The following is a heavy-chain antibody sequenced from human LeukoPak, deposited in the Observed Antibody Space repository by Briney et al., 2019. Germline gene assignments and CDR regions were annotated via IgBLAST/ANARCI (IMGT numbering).Heavy chain of an antibody. CDR1: GFTFSSYS. Sequence: GGSLRLSCAASGFTFSSYSMNWVRQAPGQGLEWVSYISSSSSTIYYADSVKGRFTISRDNAKHSLYPQMNSLRAEDTAVYYCAIVGATHAAFDIWGQGTMVTVPS. CDR3: AIVGATHAAFDI. D-gene: IGHD1-26*01. V-gene: IGHV3-48*01. CDR2: ISSSSSTI. J-gene: IGHJ3*02.